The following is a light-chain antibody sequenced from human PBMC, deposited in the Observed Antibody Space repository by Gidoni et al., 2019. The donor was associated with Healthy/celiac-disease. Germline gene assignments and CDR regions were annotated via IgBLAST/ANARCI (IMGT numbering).Light chain of an antibody. V-gene: IGKV1-33*01. CDR3: QQYDNPPPSIT. Sequence: DIQMTQSPSSLSASVGDRVTITCQASQDISNYLNWYQLKPGKAPKLLIYDASNLETGVPSRFSGSGSGTDFTFTISSLQPEDIVTYYCQQYDNPPPSITFGQGTRLEIK. CDR1: QDISNY. J-gene: IGKJ5*01. CDR2: DAS.